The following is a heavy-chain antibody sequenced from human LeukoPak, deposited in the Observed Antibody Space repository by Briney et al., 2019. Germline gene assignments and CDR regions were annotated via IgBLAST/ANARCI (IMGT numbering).Heavy chain of an antibody. CDR3: AVGYCTNGVCYSYCYGVDV. CDR2: IIPILGIA. D-gene: IGHD2-8*01. V-gene: IGHV1-69*04. Sequence: SVKVSCKASGGTFSSYDISWVRQAPGQGLEWMGRIIPILGIANYAQKFQGRVTITADKSTSTAYMELSSLRSEDTAVYYCAVGYCTNGVCYSYCYGVDVWGQGTTVTVSS. J-gene: IGHJ6*02. CDR1: GGTFSSYD.